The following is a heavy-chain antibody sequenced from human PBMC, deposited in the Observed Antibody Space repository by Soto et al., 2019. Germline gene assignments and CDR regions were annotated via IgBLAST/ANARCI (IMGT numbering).Heavy chain of an antibody. Sequence: SETLSLTCTVSGGSISSGNYNWSWIRQHPGKGLEWIGYIYYDGSTYYNPSLKSRVTISVDTSKNQFSLKLSSVTAADTAVYYCARGSGYYLFIDYWGQGTLVTVSS. J-gene: IGHJ4*02. D-gene: IGHD3-22*01. CDR1: GGSISSGNYN. CDR3: ARGSGYYLFIDY. V-gene: IGHV4-31*03. CDR2: IYYDGST.